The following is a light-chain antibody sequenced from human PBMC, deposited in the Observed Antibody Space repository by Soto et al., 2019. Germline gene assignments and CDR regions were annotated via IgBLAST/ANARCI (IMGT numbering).Light chain of an antibody. V-gene: IGKV3-11*01. CDR3: QQRSNWPLT. CDR2: GAS. J-gene: IGKJ4*01. CDR1: QSVSSS. Sequence: DIVLTQSPATLSLSPGERATLSCRASQSVSSSLAWYQQNPGQAPRLLIYGASNRATGIPARFSGSGSGTDFPLTISSLEPEDFAVYYCQQRSNWPLTFGGGTKVEIK.